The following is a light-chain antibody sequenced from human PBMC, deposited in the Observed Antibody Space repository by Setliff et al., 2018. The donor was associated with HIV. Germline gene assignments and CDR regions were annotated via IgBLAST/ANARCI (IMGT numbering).Light chain of an antibody. CDR2: DVS. V-gene: IGLV2-14*03. J-gene: IGLJ1*01. Sequence: QSVLTQPASVSGSPGQSITISYTGTSSDVGGYNYVSWYQQHPGKAPKLMISDVSNRPSGVSNRFSGSKSGNTASLTISGLQAEDEADYYCCSYTSRTPRDVVGTGTKGTGL. CDR3: CSYTSRTPRDV. CDR1: SSDVGGYNY.